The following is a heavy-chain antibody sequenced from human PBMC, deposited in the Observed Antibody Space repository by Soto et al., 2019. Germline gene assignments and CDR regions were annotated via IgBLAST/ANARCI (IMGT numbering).Heavy chain of an antibody. CDR2: ISSSSSYI. J-gene: IGHJ4*02. CDR1: GFTFSSYS. Sequence: EVQLVESGGGLVKPGGSLRLSCAASGFTFSSYSMNWVRQAPGKGLEWVSSISSSSSYIYYADSVKGRFTISRDNAKNSLYLQMNSLRAEDTAVYYCARDPAYGGNSGGCWGQGTLVTVSS. V-gene: IGHV3-21*01. CDR3: ARDPAYGGNSGGC. D-gene: IGHD2-21*02.